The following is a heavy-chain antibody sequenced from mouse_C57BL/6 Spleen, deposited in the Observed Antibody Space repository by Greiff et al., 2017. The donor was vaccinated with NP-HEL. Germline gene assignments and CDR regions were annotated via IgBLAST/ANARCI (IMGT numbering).Heavy chain of an antibody. CDR2: IRSKSSNYST. D-gene: IGHD2-3*01. CDR1: GFPFNTYA. CDR3: VRDDMAGYYPFDY. Sequence: EVQRVESGGGLVQPKGSLKLSCAASGFPFNTYAMHWVRPAPGKGLEWVARIRSKSSNYSTYYADSVKDRVTISREESQSMLYLQMNNLKTEDTAMYYCVRDDMAGYYPFDYWGQGTTLTVAS. V-gene: IGHV10-3*01. J-gene: IGHJ2*01.